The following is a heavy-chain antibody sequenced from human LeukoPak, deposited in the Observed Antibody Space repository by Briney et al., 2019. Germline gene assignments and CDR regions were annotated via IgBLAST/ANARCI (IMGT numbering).Heavy chain of an antibody. Sequence: GGSLRLSCAASGFTFSSYGMHWVRQAPGKGLEWVAVISYDGSNKYYADSVKGRFTISRDNSKNTLYLQMNSLRAEDTAVYYCAKDRFRPSRVWGSYRNPTDFDYWGQGTLVTVSS. CDR1: GFTFSSYG. CDR2: ISYDGSNK. J-gene: IGHJ4*02. CDR3: AKDRFRPSRVWGSYRNPTDFDY. V-gene: IGHV3-30*18. D-gene: IGHD3-16*02.